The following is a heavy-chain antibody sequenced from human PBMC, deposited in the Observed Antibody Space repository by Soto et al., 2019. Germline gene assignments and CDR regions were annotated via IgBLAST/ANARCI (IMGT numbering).Heavy chain of an antibody. Sequence: SETLSLTCTVSGGSISSDGNYWSWIRQHPGKGLEWIGYIYYSGSTNYNPSLKSRATISVDTSKNQFSLKLNSVTAADTAVYYCARARMVRGIIYYYGMDVWGQGTTVTVSS. J-gene: IGHJ6*02. CDR1: GGSISSDGNY. V-gene: IGHV4-31*03. D-gene: IGHD3-10*01. CDR3: ARARMVRGIIYYYGMDV. CDR2: IYYSGST.